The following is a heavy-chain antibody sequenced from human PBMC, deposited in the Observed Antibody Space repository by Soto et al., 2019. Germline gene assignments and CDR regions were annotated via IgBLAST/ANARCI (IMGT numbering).Heavy chain of an antibody. CDR1: GFTFSSYG. Sequence: GRSLRLSCAASGFTFSSYGMHWVRQAPGKGLEWVSYICYSSSNIYYADSVKGRFTISRDNAKNSLYLQMNSLRAEDTAVYYCARANYYGSKGDFDYWGQGTLVTVSS. CDR3: ARANYYGSKGDFDY. D-gene: IGHD3-10*01. CDR2: ICYSSSNI. V-gene: IGHV3-48*01. J-gene: IGHJ4*02.